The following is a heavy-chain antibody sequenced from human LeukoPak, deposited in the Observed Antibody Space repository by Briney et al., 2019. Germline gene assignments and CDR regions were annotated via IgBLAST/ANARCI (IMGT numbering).Heavy chain of an antibody. D-gene: IGHD1-1*01. CDR3: AKDPFSTGNGGFLGY. CDR1: GFTVSISY. CDR2: IYADGST. Sequence: PGGSLRLSCAASGFTVSISYISWVRQAPGKGLEWVSAIYADGSTYYADSVKGRFTISRDNSKNTLYLQMNSLRAEDTAVYYCAKDPFSTGNGGFLGYWGQGTLVTVSS. V-gene: IGHV3-66*02. J-gene: IGHJ4*02.